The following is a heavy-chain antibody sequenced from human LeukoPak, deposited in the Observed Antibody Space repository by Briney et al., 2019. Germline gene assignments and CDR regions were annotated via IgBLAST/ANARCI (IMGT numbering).Heavy chain of an antibody. Sequence: SETLSLTCAVYGGSFSGYYWSWIRQPPGKGLEWIGEINHSGSTNYNPSLKSRVTISVDSSKNQFSLKLSSVTAADTAVYYCARAIAAQPDYFDYWGQGTLVTVSS. V-gene: IGHV4-34*01. J-gene: IGHJ4*02. CDR3: ARAIAAQPDYFDY. CDR2: INHSGST. CDR1: GGSFSGYY. D-gene: IGHD6-6*01.